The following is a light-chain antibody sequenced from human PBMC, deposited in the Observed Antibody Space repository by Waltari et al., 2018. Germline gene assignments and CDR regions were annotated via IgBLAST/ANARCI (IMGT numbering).Light chain of an antibody. CDR3: SAYAGSDNLV. Sequence: QSALTQPPSASGSPGQSVTISCTVTRSDVGGYKYVSWYQQHPGKAPKLMIYEVTKRPSGVPDRFSGSKSGNTASLTVSGLQAEDEAHYYCSAYAGSDNLVFGGGTKVTVL. V-gene: IGLV2-8*01. J-gene: IGLJ2*01. CDR2: EVT. CDR1: RSDVGGYKY.